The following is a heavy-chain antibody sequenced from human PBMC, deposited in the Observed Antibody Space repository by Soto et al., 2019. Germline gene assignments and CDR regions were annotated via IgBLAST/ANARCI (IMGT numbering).Heavy chain of an antibody. Sequence: GGSLRLSCAASGFTFDDYAMHWVRQAPGKGLEWVSGISWNSGSIGYADSVKGRFTISRDNAKNSLYLQMNSLRAEDTALYYCAKDYTGSSWRRLDYWGQGTLVTVSS. V-gene: IGHV3-9*01. CDR1: GFTFDDYA. D-gene: IGHD6-13*01. J-gene: IGHJ4*02. CDR3: AKDYTGSSWRRLDY. CDR2: ISWNSGSI.